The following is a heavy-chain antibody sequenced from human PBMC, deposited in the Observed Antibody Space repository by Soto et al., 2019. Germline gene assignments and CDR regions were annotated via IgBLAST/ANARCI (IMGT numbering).Heavy chain of an antibody. J-gene: IGHJ4*02. CDR3: ARGEERSCGGDCYHFPFDY. CDR2: IGAYNT. D-gene: IGHD2-21*02. CDR1: GYTFTSYG. Sequence: QVPLVQSGAEVKKPGASVKVSCKASGYTFTSYGINWVRQAPGQGLEWMGWIGAYNTNYAQKLQGRVTMTTDTSTRTAYMELRSLRSDDSAVYYCARGEERSCGGDCYHFPFDYWGQGTLVTVSS. V-gene: IGHV1-18*01.